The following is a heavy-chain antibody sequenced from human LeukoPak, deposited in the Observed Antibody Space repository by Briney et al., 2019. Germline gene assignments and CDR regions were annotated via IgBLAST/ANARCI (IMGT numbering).Heavy chain of an antibody. CDR1: GYTFTSYY. CDR3: ARAGYWAASGYATT. J-gene: IGHJ5*02. D-gene: IGHD6-13*01. Sequence: ASVKVSCXASGYTFTSYYMHWVRQAPGQGLEWMGIINPSGGSTTYAQKFQGRVTMTRDTSTSTVYMALSSLTPEDTAVYYCARAGYWAASGYATTWGQGTLVTVSS. V-gene: IGHV1-46*03. CDR2: INPSGGST.